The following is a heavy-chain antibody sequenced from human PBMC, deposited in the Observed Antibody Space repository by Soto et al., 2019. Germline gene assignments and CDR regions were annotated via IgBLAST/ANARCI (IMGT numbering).Heavy chain of an antibody. Sequence: HPGGSLRLSCTVSGFTFSNYAMSWVRQAPGKGLEWVSAISGSGGSTYYADSVKGRFTISRDNSKNTLYLQMNSLRAEDTAVYYCAKATVGYCSSTSCSYFDYWGQGTLVTVSS. J-gene: IGHJ4*02. CDR1: GFTFSNYA. CDR3: AKATVGYCSSTSCSYFDY. D-gene: IGHD2-2*01. CDR2: ISGSGGST. V-gene: IGHV3-23*01.